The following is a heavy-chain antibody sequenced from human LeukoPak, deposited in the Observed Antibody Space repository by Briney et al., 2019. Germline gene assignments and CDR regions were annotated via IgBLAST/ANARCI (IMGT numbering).Heavy chain of an antibody. CDR2: IHYTGST. CDR3: ARPPRTVATMFDY. CDR1: GGSISTYY. J-gene: IGHJ4*02. D-gene: IGHD5-12*01. Sequence: SETLSLTCTVSGGSISTYYWSWIRQPPGKGLEWIGYIHYTGSTNYNPSLKSRVTISVDTSKNQFSLKLSSVTAADTAVYYCARPPRTVATMFDYWGRRTLVTVSS. V-gene: IGHV4-59*01.